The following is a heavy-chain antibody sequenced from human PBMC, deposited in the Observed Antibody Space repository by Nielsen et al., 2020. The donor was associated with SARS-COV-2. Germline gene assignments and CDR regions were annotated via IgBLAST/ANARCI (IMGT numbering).Heavy chain of an antibody. CDR1: GFTFNIYA. CDR3: AKDDDVRGDAYDI. CDR2: TSASGAST. J-gene: IGHJ3*02. D-gene: IGHD3-10*01. Sequence: GGSLRLSCAASGFTFNIYAMAWVRRAPGRGLEWVSGTSASGASTYYADSVKGRFSISRDNSRNTLYLQMNSLRVEDTAIYFCAKDDDVRGDAYDIWGQGTVVTVSS. V-gene: IGHV3-23*01.